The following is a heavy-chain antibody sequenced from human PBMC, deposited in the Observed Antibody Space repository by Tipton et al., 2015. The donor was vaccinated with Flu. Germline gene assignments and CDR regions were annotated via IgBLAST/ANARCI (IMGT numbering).Heavy chain of an antibody. CDR3: ARDRPNYYYYGMDV. Sequence: LRLSCTVSGGSISGYYWSWIRQPPGKGLEWIGYIYYSGSTNYNPSLKSRVTISVDTSKNQFSLKLSSVTAADTAVYYCARDRPNYYYYGMDVWGQGTTVTVSS. CDR2: IYYSGST. V-gene: IGHV4-59*01. J-gene: IGHJ6*02. CDR1: GGSISGYY.